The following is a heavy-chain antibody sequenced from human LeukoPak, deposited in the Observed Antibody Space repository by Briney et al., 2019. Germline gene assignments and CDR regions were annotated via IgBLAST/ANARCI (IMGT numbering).Heavy chain of an antibody. Sequence: GGSLRLSCAASGFTFTNYGMNWVRQAPGKGLEWVALISYDGSNRQYADSVKGRFTISRDNSKYTLYLQMDSLRTEDTAVYYCAKSGTRSSWSPRVKTYLDYWGQGTLVTVSS. V-gene: IGHV3-30*18. D-gene: IGHD6-13*01. J-gene: IGHJ4*02. CDR3: AKSGTRSSWSPRVKTYLDY. CDR1: GFTFTNYG. CDR2: ISYDGSNR.